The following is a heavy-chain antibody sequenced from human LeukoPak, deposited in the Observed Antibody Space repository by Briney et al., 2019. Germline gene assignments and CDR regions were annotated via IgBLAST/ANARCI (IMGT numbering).Heavy chain of an antibody. CDR2: VSPGGST. Sequence: SETLSLTCAMHSESSGGDDWTWIRQPPGKGLEWIGEVSPGGSTRYNPSLRSRVTISLDTSRSRFSLRLSSVTAADTGVYYCARDGGTRLGFDPWGQGIQVTVSS. J-gene: IGHJ5*02. D-gene: IGHD3-16*01. V-gene: IGHV4-34*01. CDR3: ARDGGTRLGFDP. CDR1: SESSGGDD.